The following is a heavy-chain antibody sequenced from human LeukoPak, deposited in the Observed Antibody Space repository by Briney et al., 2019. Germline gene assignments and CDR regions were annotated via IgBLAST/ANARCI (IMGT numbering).Heavy chain of an antibody. CDR2: ISASGASK. CDR3: AKSGRTSRSTSCYYFDY. V-gene: IGHV3-23*01. D-gene: IGHD2-2*01. J-gene: IGHJ4*02. CDR1: GFTLSSYA. Sequence: PGGALRLSCAASGFTLSSYAMSWVGQAPAKGVEGVSAISASGASKYYADPVKGRFTITRDNTKNTQYLQINSLRADDTAVYYCAKSGRTSRSTSCYYFDYWGQGTLVTVSS.